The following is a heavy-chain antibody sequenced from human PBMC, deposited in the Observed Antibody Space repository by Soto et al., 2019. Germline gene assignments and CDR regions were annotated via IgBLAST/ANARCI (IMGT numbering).Heavy chain of an antibody. CDR2: IKSKTDGGTT. CDR3: TTGRNYDPYYYGMDV. V-gene: IGHV3-15*07. Sequence: EVQLVESGGGLVKPGGSLRLSCAASGFTFSNAWMNWVRQAPGKGLEWVGRIKSKTDGGTTDYAAPVKGRFTISRDDSKNTLYLQMNSLKTEDTAVYYCTTGRNYDPYYYGMDVWGQGTTVTVSS. J-gene: IGHJ6*02. CDR1: GFTFSNAW. D-gene: IGHD5-12*01.